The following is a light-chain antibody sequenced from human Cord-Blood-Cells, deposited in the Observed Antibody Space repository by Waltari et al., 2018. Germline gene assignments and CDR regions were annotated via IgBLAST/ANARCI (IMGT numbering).Light chain of an antibody. V-gene: IGKV1-33*01. J-gene: IGKJ4*01. CDR3: QQYDNLLT. CDR1: QDISNY. CDR2: DAS. Sequence: SASVGDRVTITCQASQDISNYLNWYQQKPGKAPKLLIYDASNLETGVPSRFSGSGSGTDFTFTISSLQPEDIATYYCQQYDNLLTFGRGINVDI.